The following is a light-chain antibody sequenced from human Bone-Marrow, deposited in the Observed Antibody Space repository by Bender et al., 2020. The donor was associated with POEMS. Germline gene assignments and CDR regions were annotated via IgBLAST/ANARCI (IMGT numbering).Light chain of an antibody. V-gene: IGLV2-23*02. CDR2: EVS. Sequence: QSALTQPRSVSGSPGQSVTISCTGTSSDVGSYILVSWYQQHPGEAPKLMIYEVSKRPSGVSNRFSGSKSGNTASLTISGLQAEDEADYYCCSYAGGYVFGTGTKVTVL. CDR1: SSDVGSYIL. J-gene: IGLJ1*01. CDR3: CSYAGGYV.